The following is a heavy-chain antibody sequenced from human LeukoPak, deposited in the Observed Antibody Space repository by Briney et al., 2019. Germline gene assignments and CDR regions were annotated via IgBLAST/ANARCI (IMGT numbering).Heavy chain of an antibody. Sequence: GRSLRLSSAASGFTFSSYGMHWVRQAPGKGLEWVAVIWYDGSNKYYADSVKGRFTISRDNSKNTLYLQMNSLRAEDTAVYYCARGYSGYDGPIDYWGQGTLVTVSS. V-gene: IGHV3-33*01. D-gene: IGHD5-12*01. J-gene: IGHJ4*02. CDR1: GFTFSSYG. CDR3: ARGYSGYDGPIDY. CDR2: IWYDGSNK.